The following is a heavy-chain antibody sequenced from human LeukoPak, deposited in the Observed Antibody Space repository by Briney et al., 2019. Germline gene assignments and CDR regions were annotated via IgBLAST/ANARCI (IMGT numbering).Heavy chain of an antibody. CDR2: IYYSGST. Sequence: SETLSLTCTVSGGSISSGDYYWSWIRQPPGKGLEWIGYIYYSGSTYYNPSLKSRVTISLDTSKNQFSLKLSSVTAADTAVYYCARLGSSSWYSWFDPWGQGTLVTVSS. V-gene: IGHV4-30-4*08. CDR3: ARLGSSSWYSWFDP. J-gene: IGHJ5*02. D-gene: IGHD6-13*01. CDR1: GGSISSGDYY.